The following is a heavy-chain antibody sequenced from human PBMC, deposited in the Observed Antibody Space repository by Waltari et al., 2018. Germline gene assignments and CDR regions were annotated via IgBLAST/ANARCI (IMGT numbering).Heavy chain of an antibody. J-gene: IGHJ6*03. CDR2: IIPIFGTA. D-gene: IGHD3-9*01. V-gene: IGHV1-69*06. Sequence: QVQLVQSGAEVKKPGSSVKVSCKASAGTFSSYAISWVRQAPGQGLEWMGGIIPIFGTANYARKIQCKGTITADKATSPADMELSSLRSEDTAVYYSARDDRDDILTGYSNRRTYYYYMDVWGKGTTVIVSS. CDR1: AGTFSSYA. CDR3: ARDDRDDILTGYSNRRTYYYYMDV.